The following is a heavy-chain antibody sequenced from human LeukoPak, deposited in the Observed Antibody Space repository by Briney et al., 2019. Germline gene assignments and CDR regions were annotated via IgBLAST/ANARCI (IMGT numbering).Heavy chain of an antibody. CDR2: ISSSSSYI. D-gene: IGHD3-3*01. CDR3: ARGNFWSGYYTRGVDY. Sequence: KTGGSLRLSCAASGFTFSSYSMNWVRQAPGKGLEWVSSISSSSSYIYYADSVKGRFTISRDNAKNSLYLQMNSLRAEDTAVYYCARGNFWSGYYTRGVDYWGQGTLVTVSS. J-gene: IGHJ4*02. CDR1: GFTFSSYS. V-gene: IGHV3-21*01.